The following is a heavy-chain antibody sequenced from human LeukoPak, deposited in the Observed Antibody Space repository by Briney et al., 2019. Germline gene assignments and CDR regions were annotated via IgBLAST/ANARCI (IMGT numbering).Heavy chain of an antibody. V-gene: IGHV3-7*01. D-gene: IGHD4-11*01. CDR3: ARSNALGY. CDR1: GFTFSIYW. Sequence: GGPLRLSCAASGFTFSIYWMNWVRQTPGKGLEWVASIKHDGNEKYYVDSVKGRFTISRDNAKNSLYLQMNSLRAEDTAVYYCARSNALGYWGQGTLVTVSS. CDR2: IKHDGNEK. J-gene: IGHJ4*02.